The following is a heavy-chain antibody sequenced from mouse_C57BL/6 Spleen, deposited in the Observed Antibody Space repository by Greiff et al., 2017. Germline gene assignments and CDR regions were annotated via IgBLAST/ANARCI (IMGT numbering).Heavy chain of an antibody. CDR3: ARAFTTVAIFDY. Sequence: EVKVVESGGGLVQPGGSLKLSCAASGFTFSDYYMYWVRQTPEKRLEWVAYISNGGGSTYYPDTVKGRFTISRDNAKNTLYLQMSRLKSEDTAMYYCARAFTTVAIFDYWGQGTTLTVSS. J-gene: IGHJ2*01. D-gene: IGHD1-1*01. CDR2: ISNGGGST. V-gene: IGHV5-12*01. CDR1: GFTFSDYY.